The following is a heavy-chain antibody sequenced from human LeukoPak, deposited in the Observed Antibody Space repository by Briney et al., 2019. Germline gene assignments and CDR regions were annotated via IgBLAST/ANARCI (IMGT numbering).Heavy chain of an antibody. V-gene: IGHV3-23*01. CDR3: AKGSYYGSSGSFYFDY. CDR1: GFTFSSYA. Sequence: GGSLRFSCAASGFTFSSYAMSWVRQAPGKGLEWVSGISGSGDNTYYADSVKGRFTISRDNSKNTLYVQVNSLGTEDTAAYYCAKGSYYGSSGSFYFDYWGQGTLVTVSS. J-gene: IGHJ4*02. D-gene: IGHD3-22*01. CDR2: ISGSGDNT.